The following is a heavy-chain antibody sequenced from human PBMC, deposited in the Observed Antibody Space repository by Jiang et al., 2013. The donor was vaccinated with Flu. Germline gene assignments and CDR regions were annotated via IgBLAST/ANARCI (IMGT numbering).Heavy chain of an antibody. CDR2: ISFDGRNQ. V-gene: IGHV3-30*15. CDR3: ARATCSSHQLLSTIILLDI. Sequence: SVISFDGRNQYYADSVKGRFTISRDNSKNTLYLQMSSLRAEDTAVYYCARATCSSHQLLSTIILLDIWGQGTMVTVSS. D-gene: IGHD2-2*01. J-gene: IGHJ3*02.